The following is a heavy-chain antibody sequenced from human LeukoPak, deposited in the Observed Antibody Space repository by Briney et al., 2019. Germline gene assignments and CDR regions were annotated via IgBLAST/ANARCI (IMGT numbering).Heavy chain of an antibody. CDR2: IHPNSGGT. D-gene: IGHD5-18*01. CDR1: GYTFTGYY. Sequence: ASVKVSCKASGYTFTGYYMHWVRQAPGQGLEWMGWIHPNSGGTNYAQKFQAWVTMTWDTSISTAYMELSRLRSDDTAVYYCATSGYAYGALDIWGQGTMVTVSS. V-gene: IGHV1-2*04. CDR3: ATSGYAYGALDI. J-gene: IGHJ3*02.